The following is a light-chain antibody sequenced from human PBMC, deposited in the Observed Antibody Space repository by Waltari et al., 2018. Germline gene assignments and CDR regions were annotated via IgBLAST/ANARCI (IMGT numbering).Light chain of an antibody. Sequence: QSVLTQPPSVSGAPGQRVTISCTGTGSNTGAGYDVHWYPQLPRAAPKLPIYGSTSRPLGVPARFFGSTSGTSASLAITGLQAEDEADYYCQSYDTSLSVVFGGGTKLTVL. CDR1: GSNTGAGYD. J-gene: IGLJ3*02. V-gene: IGLV1-40*01. CDR2: GST. CDR3: QSYDTSLSVV.